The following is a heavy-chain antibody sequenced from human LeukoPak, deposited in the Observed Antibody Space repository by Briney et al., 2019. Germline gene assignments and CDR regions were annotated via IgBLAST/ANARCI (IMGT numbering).Heavy chain of an antibody. V-gene: IGHV1-18*01. CDR1: GYTFTSYG. CDR2: ISAYNGNT. J-gene: IGHJ5*02. D-gene: IGHD3-22*01. CDR3: ARSEDYYDSSGYSPWFDP. Sequence: ASVKLSCKASGYTFTSYGISWGRQAPGQGLEWMGWISAYNGNTNYAQKLQGRVTMTTDTSTSTAYMELRSLRSDDTAVYYCARSEDYYDSSGYSPWFDPWGQGTLVTVSS.